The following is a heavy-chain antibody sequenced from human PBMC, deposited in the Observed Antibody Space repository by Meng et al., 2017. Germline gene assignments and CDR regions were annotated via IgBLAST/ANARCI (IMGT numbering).Heavy chain of an antibody. CDR3: ARRRGGSSDWFDP. Sequence: QVQLQQWGAGLLKPSETLSPTCAVYGWSFSGYYWSWIRQPPGKGLEWIGEINHSGSTNYNPSLKSRVTISVDTSKNQFSLKLSSVTAADTAVYYCARRRGGSSDWFDPWGQGTLVTVSS. J-gene: IGHJ5*02. D-gene: IGHD6-6*01. CDR2: INHSGST. CDR1: GWSFSGYY. V-gene: IGHV4-34*01.